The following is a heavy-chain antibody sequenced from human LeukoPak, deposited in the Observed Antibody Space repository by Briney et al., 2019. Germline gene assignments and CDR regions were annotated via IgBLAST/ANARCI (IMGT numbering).Heavy chain of an antibody. J-gene: IGHJ4*02. CDR3: ARDMSRWFGGDYFDY. D-gene: IGHD3-10*01. Sequence: GGSLRLSCAASGFTFSDYYMSWIRQAPGKGLEWVSYISSSGSTIYYADSVKGRFTISRDNAKNSLYLQVNSLRAEDTAVYYCARDMSRWFGGDYFDYWGQGTLVTVSS. V-gene: IGHV3-11*01. CDR2: ISSSGSTI. CDR1: GFTFSDYY.